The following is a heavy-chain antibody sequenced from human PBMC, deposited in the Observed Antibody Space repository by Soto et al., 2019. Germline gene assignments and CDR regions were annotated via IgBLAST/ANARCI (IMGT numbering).Heavy chain of an antibody. Sequence: PGGSLRLFCAASGFTFSSYGMHWVRQAPGKGLEWVAVIWYDGSNKYYADSVKGRFTISRDNSKNTLYLQMNSLRAEDTAVYYCASHYCSSTSCYLFGMDVWGQGTTVTVSS. V-gene: IGHV3-33*01. CDR2: IWYDGSNK. CDR3: ASHYCSSTSCYLFGMDV. D-gene: IGHD2-2*01. CDR1: GFTFSSYG. J-gene: IGHJ6*02.